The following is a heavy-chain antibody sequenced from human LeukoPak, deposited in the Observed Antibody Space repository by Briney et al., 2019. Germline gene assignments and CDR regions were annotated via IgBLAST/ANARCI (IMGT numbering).Heavy chain of an antibody. D-gene: IGHD1-1*01. J-gene: IGHJ4*03. CDR3: ARGRTISETGYLHY. Sequence: PSETLSLTFGVYGGSFSSYYWSWIRQSPGKGLEWIAEINHRGDTNYNPSVKSRVTISVDTSKNQFSLKVTSLTAADTAVYFCARGRTISETGYLHYWGQGTLVTVSS. CDR1: GGSFSSYY. V-gene: IGHV4-34*01. CDR2: INHRGDT.